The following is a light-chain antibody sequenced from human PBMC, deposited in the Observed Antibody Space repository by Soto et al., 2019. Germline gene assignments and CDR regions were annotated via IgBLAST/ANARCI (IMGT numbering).Light chain of an antibody. V-gene: IGLV2-8*01. CDR1: SSDVGGYNY. CDR2: EVS. Sequence: QAVVTQPPSASGSPGQSVTISCTGTSSDVGGYNYVSWYQQHPGKAPKLMIYEVSKRPSGVPDRFSGSKSGNTASLTVSGLQAEDEADYYCSSYAGSNKVFGTGTKVTVL. J-gene: IGLJ1*01. CDR3: SSYAGSNKV.